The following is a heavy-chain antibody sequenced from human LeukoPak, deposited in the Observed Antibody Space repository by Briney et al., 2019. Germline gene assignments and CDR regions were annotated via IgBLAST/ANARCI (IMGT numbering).Heavy chain of an antibody. J-gene: IGHJ4*02. CDR2: ISAYNGKI. CDR3: ARDLGEIEMAAIFFDY. CDR1: GYTFTDFG. Sequence: GASVKVSCKASGYTFTDFGISWVRQAPGQGLEWMGWISAYNGKIKYAQNVQGRVTMTTDISTTTAYMELRSLRSDDTAVYFCARDLGEIEMAAIFFDYWGQGTLVTVSP. D-gene: IGHD5-24*01. V-gene: IGHV1-18*01.